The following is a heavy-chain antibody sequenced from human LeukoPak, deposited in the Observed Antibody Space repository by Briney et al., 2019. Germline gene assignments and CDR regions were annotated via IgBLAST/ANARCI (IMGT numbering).Heavy chain of an antibody. CDR2: INHSGGT. J-gene: IGHJ4*02. CDR3: ARAEYSSSMGYFDY. Sequence: SETLSLTCAAYGGSFSDYSWSWIRQPPGKGLEWIGEINHSGGTNNNPSLKSRVTISVDTSKNQFSLKLSSVTAADTAVYYCARAEYSSSMGYFDYWGQGTLVTVSS. D-gene: IGHD6-6*01. CDR1: GGSFSDYS. V-gene: IGHV4-34*01.